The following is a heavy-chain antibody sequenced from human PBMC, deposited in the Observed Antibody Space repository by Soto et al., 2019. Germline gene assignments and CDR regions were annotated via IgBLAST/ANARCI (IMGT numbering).Heavy chain of an antibody. D-gene: IGHD3-10*01. CDR3: AHTPRRYGSGIGRFDP. Sequence: QITLKESGPTLVKPTQTLTLTCTFSGFSLSTSGVGVGWIRQPPGKALEWLALIFWDDDKRYSPSLRSRLTITKDTSKNRVVLIMTNMDPVDTATYYCAHTPRRYGSGIGRFDPWGQGTLVTVSS. CDR1: GFSLSTSGVG. V-gene: IGHV2-5*02. CDR2: IFWDDDK. J-gene: IGHJ5*02.